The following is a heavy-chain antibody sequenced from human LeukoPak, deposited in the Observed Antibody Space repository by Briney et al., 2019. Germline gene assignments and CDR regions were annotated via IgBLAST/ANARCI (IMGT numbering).Heavy chain of an antibody. J-gene: IGHJ4*02. V-gene: IGHV4-61*02. CDR2: VFRSGST. D-gene: IGHD3-22*01. CDR1: GDSISRGTYY. CDR3: ERDSNFYDVSHDKAEDF. Sequence: SETLSLTCTVTGDSISRGTYYWTWVRQPAGKGLEWIGRVFRSGSTYYNPSLKSRVTISIDTSNNQFSLHLRSVTAADTAVYYCERDSNFYDVSHDKAEDFWGQGTLVTVSS.